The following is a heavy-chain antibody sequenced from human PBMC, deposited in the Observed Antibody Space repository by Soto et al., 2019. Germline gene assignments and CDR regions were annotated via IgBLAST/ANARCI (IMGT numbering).Heavy chain of an antibody. J-gene: IGHJ4*02. Sequence: EVQLVESGGGLVQPGGSLRLSCAASGFTFSSYWMHWVRQAPGKGLVWVSSINSDGSSTSYADSVKGRFTISRDNAKDTLYLQMNSLGAEDTAVYYCVRTSLVVAAATREDYWGQGTLVTVSS. CDR2: INSDGSST. V-gene: IGHV3-74*01. CDR3: VRTSLVVAAATREDY. D-gene: IGHD2-15*01. CDR1: GFTFSSYW.